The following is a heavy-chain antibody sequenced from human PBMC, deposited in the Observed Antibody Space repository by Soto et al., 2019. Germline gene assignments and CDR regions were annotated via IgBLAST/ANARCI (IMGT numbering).Heavy chain of an antibody. CDR2: IYYTGST. V-gene: IGHV4-59*08. D-gene: IGHD1-26*01. Sequence: SETLSLTCTVSGGSTSNNYWSWIRQPPGKGLEWIGYIYYTGSTNYSPSLKSRVTISLDASKNQFSLKMNSVTAADTAVYYCARLAATVAFDIRGQGTMVTVSS. J-gene: IGHJ3*02. CDR1: GGSTSNNY. CDR3: ARLAATVAFDI.